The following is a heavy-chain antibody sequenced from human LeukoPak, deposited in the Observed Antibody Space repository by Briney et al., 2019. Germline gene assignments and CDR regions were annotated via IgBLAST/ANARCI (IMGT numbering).Heavy chain of an antibody. CDR2: IHYTGST. CDR3: ARQDRDIGGSSFTRH. CDR1: GGSISSSDYY. V-gene: IGHV4-39*01. Sequence: SGTLSLTCTVSGGSISSSDYYWGWIRQSPGKGLEWIGNIHYTGSTYYNPSLKSPVTVSVDTSKNQFSLKLSSVTAADTAVYYCARQDRDIGGSSFTRHWGQGTLVTVSS. J-gene: IGHJ4*02. D-gene: IGHD4-23*01.